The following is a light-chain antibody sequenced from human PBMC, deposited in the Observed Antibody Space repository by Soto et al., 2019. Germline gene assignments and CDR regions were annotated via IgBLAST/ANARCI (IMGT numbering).Light chain of an antibody. CDR3: GTWDSSLSAEV. CDR2: DNH. V-gene: IGLV1-51*01. CDR1: SSNIGNNY. Sequence: QSVLTQPPSVSAAPGQRVTISCSGTSSNIGNNYVSWYQQLPGTAPKLLIYDNHKRPSGIPDRFSGSKSGTSATLGITGLQTGDEADYYCGTWDSSLSAEVFGGGTKLTVL. J-gene: IGLJ3*02.